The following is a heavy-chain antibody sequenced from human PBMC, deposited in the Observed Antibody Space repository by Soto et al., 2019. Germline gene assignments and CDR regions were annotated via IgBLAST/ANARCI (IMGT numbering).Heavy chain of an antibody. CDR2: ISYDGSNK. V-gene: IGHV3-30*18. J-gene: IGHJ6*03. D-gene: IGHD4-4*01. CDR1: GFTFSSYG. CDR3: AKGVTVSYYYYYMDV. Sequence: QVQLVESGGGVVQPGRSLRLSCAASGFTFSSYGMHWVRQDPGKGLEWVAVISYDGSNKYYADSVKGRFTISRDNSNNTLYVQMNSLRAEDTAVYYFAKGVTVSYYYYYMDVWGKGTTVTVSS.